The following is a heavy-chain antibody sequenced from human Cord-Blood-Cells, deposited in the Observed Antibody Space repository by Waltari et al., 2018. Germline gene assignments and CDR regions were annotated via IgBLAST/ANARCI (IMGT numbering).Heavy chain of an antibody. CDR3: ARDIYDSSGHNWFDP. V-gene: IGHV4-38-2*02. CDR1: GYSISSGYY. D-gene: IGHD3-22*01. CDR2: IYHSGST. J-gene: IGHJ5*02. Sequence: QVQLQESGPGLVKPSETLSLTCAVSGYSISSGYYWGWIRQPPGKGLEWIGSIYHSGSTYYNPSLKSRVTISVDTSKNQFSLKLSSVTAADTAVYYCARDIYDSSGHNWFDPWGQGTLVTVSS.